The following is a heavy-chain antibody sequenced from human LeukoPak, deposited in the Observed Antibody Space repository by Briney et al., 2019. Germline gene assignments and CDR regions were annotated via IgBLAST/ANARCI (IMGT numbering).Heavy chain of an antibody. Sequence: GETLKISCKGSGYSFPNYWIGWVRQMPEKGLEWMGSIFPDDSETRYSPSFQGRVTISADKSINTAYLQWSSLKASDTAMYFCARINYDFWSAYEYYFDYWGQGALVTVSS. CDR3: ARINYDFWSAYEYYFDY. V-gene: IGHV5-51*01. J-gene: IGHJ4*02. D-gene: IGHD3-3*01. CDR1: GYSFPNYW. CDR2: IFPDDSET.